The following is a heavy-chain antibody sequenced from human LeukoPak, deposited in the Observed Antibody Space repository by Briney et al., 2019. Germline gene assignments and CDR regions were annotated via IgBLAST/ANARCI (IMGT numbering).Heavy chain of an antibody. V-gene: IGHV1-2*02. CDR3: ARDYYDFWSGYFL. D-gene: IGHD3-3*01. CDR1: GYTFTGYY. Sequence: ALVKVSCKASGYTFTGYYMHWVRQAPGQGLEWMGWINPNSGGTNYAQKFQGRVTMTRDTSISTAYMELSRLRSDDTAVYYCARDYYDFWSGYFLWGQGTLVTVSS. CDR2: INPNSGGT. J-gene: IGHJ4*02.